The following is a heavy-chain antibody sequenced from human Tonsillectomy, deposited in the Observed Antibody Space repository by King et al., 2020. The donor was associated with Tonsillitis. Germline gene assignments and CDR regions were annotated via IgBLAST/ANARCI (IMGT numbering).Heavy chain of an antibody. CDR3: AKDYYGSGSYYPIDY. Sequence: VQLVESGGGVVQPGKSLRLSCAASGFTFNSYGMHWVRQAPGKGLEWVAVISYEGTKKNYADSVKGRFTFSRDNYKNTLYLQMNRLRAEDTAVYYCAKDYYGSGSYYPIDYWGQGTLVTVSS. CDR2: ISYEGTKK. CDR1: GFTFNSYG. J-gene: IGHJ4*02. D-gene: IGHD3-10*01. V-gene: IGHV3-30*18.